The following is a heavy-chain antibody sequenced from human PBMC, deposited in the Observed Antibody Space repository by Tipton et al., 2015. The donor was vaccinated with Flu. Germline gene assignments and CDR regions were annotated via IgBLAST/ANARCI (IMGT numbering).Heavy chain of an antibody. D-gene: IGHD5-18*01. V-gene: IGHV3-48*03. Sequence: GSLRLSCAASGFTFSSYEMNWVRQAPGKGLEWVSYISGSGRTIYYADSVKGRFTISTDNAKKSLYLQMNSLRAEDTAVYYCARDTGYRYGYYGIDVWGQGTTVTVSS. CDR2: ISGSGRTI. CDR1: GFTFSSYE. J-gene: IGHJ6*02. CDR3: ARDTGYRYGYYGIDV.